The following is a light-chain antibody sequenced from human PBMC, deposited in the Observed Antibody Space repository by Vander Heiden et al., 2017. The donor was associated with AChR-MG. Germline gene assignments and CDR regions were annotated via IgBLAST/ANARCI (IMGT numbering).Light chain of an antibody. CDR2: DVS. CDR1: RSDDGSYNY. J-gene: IGLJ2*01. CDR3: SSYTTTSSRI. V-gene: IGLV2-14*03. Sequence: QPALTQPASVTRSPGASITISCTGSRSDDGSYNYVSCYQQHPGRAPRLMIHDVSDRPPGVSIRFSGSKSGNTASLTISGLQADDEADYYCSSYTTTSSRIFGGGTRLTVL.